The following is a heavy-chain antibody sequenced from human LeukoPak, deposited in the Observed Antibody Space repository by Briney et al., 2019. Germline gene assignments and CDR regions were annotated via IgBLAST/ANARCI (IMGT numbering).Heavy chain of an antibody. CDR2: IYYSGST. J-gene: IGHJ4*02. Sequence: PSETLSLTCTVSGGSISSYYWSWIRQPPGKGLEWIGYIYYSGSTNYNPSPKSRVTISVDTSKNQFSLKLSSVTAADTAVYYCAGQWASYFDYWGQGTLVTVSS. CDR3: AGQWASYFDY. V-gene: IGHV4-59*01. D-gene: IGHD1-26*01. CDR1: GGSISSYY.